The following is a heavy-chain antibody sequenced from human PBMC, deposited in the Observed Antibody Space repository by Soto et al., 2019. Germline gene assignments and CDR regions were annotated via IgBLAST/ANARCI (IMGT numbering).Heavy chain of an antibody. CDR3: ARAYYFGSGTSYTLYY. Sequence: SLRLSCAASGFTFSNYGMHWVRQAPGKGLEWVAVISDDGVSKYYADSVQGRFTISRDNSESAVFLQMNSLRPDDTALYFCARAYYFGSGTSYTLYYWGQGTLVTVSS. CDR1: GFTFSNYG. J-gene: IGHJ4*02. CDR2: ISDDGVSK. V-gene: IGHV3-30*03. D-gene: IGHD3-10*01.